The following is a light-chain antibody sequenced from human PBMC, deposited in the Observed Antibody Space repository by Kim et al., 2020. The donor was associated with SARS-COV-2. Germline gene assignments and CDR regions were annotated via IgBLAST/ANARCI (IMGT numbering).Light chain of an antibody. CDR3: MQGIQTPYT. CDR1: QSLMHSTGYNY. V-gene: IGKV2-28*01. CDR2: LVS. Sequence: ESASISCRSSQSLMHSTGYNYFGWYLQKPGQSPQLLIFLVSKRAPGVPDRFSGSGAGTHFTLKISRVEAEDVGVYYCMQGIQTPYTFGQGTKLEI. J-gene: IGKJ2*01.